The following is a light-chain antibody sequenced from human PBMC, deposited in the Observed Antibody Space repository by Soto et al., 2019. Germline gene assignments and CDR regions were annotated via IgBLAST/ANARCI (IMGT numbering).Light chain of an antibody. J-gene: IGKJ3*01. CDR1: ESMSSHY. Sequence: EVVLMQSADTLSLSPGERATLSCRASESMSSHYIAWYQHKPGQAPRLLIFGASTRATGIPDRFSGSWSGTDFTLTIIRLEPEDFAMYYCQNFGDSPFTFGPGTKVDIK. CDR3: QNFGDSPFT. CDR2: GAS. V-gene: IGKV3-20*01.